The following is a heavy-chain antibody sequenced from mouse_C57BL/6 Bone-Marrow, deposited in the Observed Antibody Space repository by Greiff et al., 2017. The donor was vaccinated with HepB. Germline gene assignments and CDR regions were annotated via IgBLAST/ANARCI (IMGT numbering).Heavy chain of an antibody. J-gene: IGHJ2*01. CDR3: ARRIYDYDDY. D-gene: IGHD2-4*01. CDR1: GYTFTDYY. CDR2: IYPGSGNT. V-gene: IGHV1-76*01. Sequence: VKLVESGAELVRPGASVKLSCKASGYTFTDYYINWVKQRPGQGLEWIARIYPGSGNTYYNEKFKGKATLTAEKSSSTAYMQLSSLTSEDSAVYFCARRIYDYDDYWGQGTTLTVSS.